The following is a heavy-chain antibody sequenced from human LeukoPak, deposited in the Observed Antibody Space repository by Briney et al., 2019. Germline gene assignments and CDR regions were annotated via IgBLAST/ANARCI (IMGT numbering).Heavy chain of an antibody. J-gene: IGHJ5*02. CDR2: INHSGST. CDR1: GGSFSGYY. D-gene: IGHD2/OR15-2a*01. CDR3: ARGISILPPPYGPKSAFDP. Sequence: SETLSLTCAVYGGSFSGYYWSWIRQPPGKGLEWIGEINHSGSTNYNPSLKSRVTISVDTSKNQFSLKPSSVTAADTAVYYCARGISILPPPYGPKSAFDPWGQGTLVTVSS. V-gene: IGHV4-34*01.